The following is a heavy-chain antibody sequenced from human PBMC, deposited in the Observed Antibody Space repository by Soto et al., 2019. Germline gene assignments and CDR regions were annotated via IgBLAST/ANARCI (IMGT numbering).Heavy chain of an antibody. CDR1: GGTFSSYA. Sequence: GASVKVSCKASGGTFSSYAISWVRQAPGQGLEWMGGIIPIFGTANYAQKFQGRVTITADESTSTAYMELSSLRSEDMAVYYCARRARPDFYYMDVWGKGTTVTVSS. D-gene: IGHD6-6*01. CDR2: IIPIFGTA. V-gene: IGHV1-69*13. CDR3: ARRARPDFYYMDV. J-gene: IGHJ6*03.